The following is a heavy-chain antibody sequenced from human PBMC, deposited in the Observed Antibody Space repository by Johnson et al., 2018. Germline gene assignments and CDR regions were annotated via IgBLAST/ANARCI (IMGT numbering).Heavy chain of an antibody. V-gene: IGHV3-30-3*01. D-gene: IGHD5-12*01. CDR2: ISYDGSNK. Sequence: QVQLVQSGGGVVQPGRSLRLSCAASGFTFSSYAMHWVRQAPGKGLEWVAVISYDGSNKYSADSVRGRFTISRDNSKNTLYLQMNSLRAEDTAVYYCARAPQYSGYYYYMDVWGIGTTVTVSS. J-gene: IGHJ6*03. CDR3: ARAPQYSGYYYYMDV. CDR1: GFTFSSYA.